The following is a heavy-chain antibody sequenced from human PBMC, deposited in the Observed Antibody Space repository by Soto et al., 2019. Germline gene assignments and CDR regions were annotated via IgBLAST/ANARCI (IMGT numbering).Heavy chain of an antibody. CDR1: GFTVSSYS. Sequence: GGSLRLSCVASGFTVSSYSMNWVRQAPGKGLEWVSYISSSSSTIYYADSVKGRFTISRDNSKNTLYLQMNSLRAEDTAVYYCARDLVDSSGYRGYWFAPWGQGTLVTVSS. J-gene: IGHJ5*02. D-gene: IGHD3-22*01. V-gene: IGHV3-48*01. CDR2: ISSSSSTI. CDR3: ARDLVDSSGYRGYWFAP.